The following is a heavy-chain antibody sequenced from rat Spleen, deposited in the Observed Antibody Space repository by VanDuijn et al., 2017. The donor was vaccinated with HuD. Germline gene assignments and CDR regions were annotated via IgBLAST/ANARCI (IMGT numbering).Heavy chain of an antibody. D-gene: IGHD1-1*01. J-gene: IGHJ2*01. CDR3: ARHPDYSNYFDY. CDR2: SSPSGGST. Sequence: EVQLVESGGGLVQPGRSLQLSCAASGFTFSNFDMAWVRPAPTKGLEWVASSSPSGGSTYYRDSVKGRFTVSRDNAKSTLYLQMDSLRSEDTATYYCARHPDYSNYFDYWGQGVMVTVSS. V-gene: IGHV5-25*01. CDR1: GFTFSNFD.